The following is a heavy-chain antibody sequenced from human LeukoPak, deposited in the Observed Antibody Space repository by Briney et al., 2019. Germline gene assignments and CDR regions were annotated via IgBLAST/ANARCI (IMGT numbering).Heavy chain of an antibody. CDR1: GLTFSNAW. V-gene: IGHV3-15*01. Sequence: SGGSLRLSCAASGLTFSNAWMSWVRQAPGKGLEWVGRIKSKTDGGTTDCAAPVKGRFTISRDDSKYTLYLQMNSLKTEDTAVYYCTTTLRSYSSSWSLPFDIWGQGTMVTVSS. J-gene: IGHJ3*02. CDR2: IKSKTDGGTT. D-gene: IGHD6-13*01. CDR3: TTTLRSYSSSWSLPFDI.